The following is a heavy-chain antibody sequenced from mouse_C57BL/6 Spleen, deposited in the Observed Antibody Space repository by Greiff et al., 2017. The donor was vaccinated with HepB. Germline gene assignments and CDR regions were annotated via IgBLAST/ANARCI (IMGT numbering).Heavy chain of an antibody. D-gene: IGHD2-1*01. CDR2: IYPSDSET. J-gene: IGHJ2*01. Sequence: VQLQQPGAELVRPGSSVKLSCKASGYTFTSYWMDWVKQRPGQGLEWIGNIYPSDSETHYNQKFKDKATLTVDKSSSTAYMQLSSLTSEDSAVYYCARTISYGNGGNCDYWGQGTTLTVSS. CDR3: ARTISYGNGGNCDY. CDR1: GYTFTSYW. V-gene: IGHV1-61*01.